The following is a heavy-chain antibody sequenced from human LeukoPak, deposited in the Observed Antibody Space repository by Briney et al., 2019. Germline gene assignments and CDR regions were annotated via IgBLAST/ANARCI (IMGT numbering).Heavy chain of an antibody. CDR2: MNPNSGNT. CDR1: GYTVTSYD. D-gene: IGHD2-2*01. J-gene: IGHJ4*02. V-gene: IGHV1-8*03. Sequence: ASVKVSCKASGYTVTSYDINWVRQATGQGLEWMGWMNPNSGNTGYAQKFQGRVTITRNTSISTAYMELSSLRSEDTAVYYCARGPRVGYCSSTSCYALGYWGQGTLVTVSS. CDR3: ARGPRVGYCSSTSCYALGY.